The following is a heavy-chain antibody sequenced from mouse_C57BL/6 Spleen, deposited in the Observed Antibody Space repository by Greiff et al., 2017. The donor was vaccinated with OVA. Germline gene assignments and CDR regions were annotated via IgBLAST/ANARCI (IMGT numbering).Heavy chain of an antibody. D-gene: IGHD2-1*01. CDR2: IYPGDGDT. J-gene: IGHJ2*01. CDR1: GYAFSSSW. V-gene: IGHV1-82*01. Sequence: VKLQESGPELVKPGASVKISCKASGYAFSSSWMNWVKQRPGKGLEWIGRIYPGDGDTNYNGKFKGKATLTADKSSSTAYMQLSSLTSEDSAVYFCARSTMVTSYYFDYWGQGTTLTVSS. CDR3: ARSTMVTSYYFDY.